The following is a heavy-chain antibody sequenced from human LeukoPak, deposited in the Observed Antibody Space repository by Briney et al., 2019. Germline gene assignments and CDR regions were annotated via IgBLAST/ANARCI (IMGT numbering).Heavy chain of an antibody. CDR2: INGDGSGT. J-gene: IGHJ4*02. Sequence: GGSLRLSCAASGFTFSSYWMHWVRQAPGEGLVWVSLINGDGSGTGYADSVKGRFTISRDNAKNMLYLQMNSLRAEDTAVYYCARDKGYNIDYWGQGTLVTVSS. CDR3: ARDKGYNIDY. CDR1: GFTFSSYW. D-gene: IGHD1-14*01. V-gene: IGHV3-74*01.